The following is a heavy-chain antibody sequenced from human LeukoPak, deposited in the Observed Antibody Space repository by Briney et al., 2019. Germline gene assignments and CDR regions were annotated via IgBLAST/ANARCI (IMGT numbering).Heavy chain of an antibody. D-gene: IGHD2-2*01. V-gene: IGHV4-34*01. CDR3: ARRLYCSSTSCPTHYHGMDV. CDR1: GGSFSGYY. CDR2: INHSGST. Sequence: SETLSLTCAVYGGSFSGYYWSWIRQPPGKGLEWIGEINHSGSTNYNPSLKSRVTISVDTSKNQFSLELSSVTAADTAVYYCARRLYCSSTSCPTHYHGMDVWGQGTTVTVSS. J-gene: IGHJ6*02.